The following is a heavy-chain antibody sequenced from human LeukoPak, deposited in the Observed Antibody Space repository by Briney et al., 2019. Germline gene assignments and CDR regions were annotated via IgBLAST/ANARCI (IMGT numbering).Heavy chain of an antibody. V-gene: IGHV4-34*01. J-gene: IGHJ4*02. D-gene: IGHD5-18*01. CDR2: INHSGST. Sequence: SETLSLTCAVYGGSFSGYYWSWIRQPPGKGLEWIGEINHSGSTNYNPPLKSRVTISVDTSKNQFSLKLSSVTAADTAVYYCARGPYSYGHIDYWGQGTLVTVSS. CDR3: ARGPYSYGHIDY. CDR1: GGSFSGYY.